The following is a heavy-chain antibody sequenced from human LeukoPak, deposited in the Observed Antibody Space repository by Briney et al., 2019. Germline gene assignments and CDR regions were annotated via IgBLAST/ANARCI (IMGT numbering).Heavy chain of an antibody. D-gene: IGHD5-12*01. CDR1: GYSISSGYY. Sequence: SETLSLTCAVSGYSISSGYYWGWIRQPPGKGLEWIGSIYHSGSTYYNPSLKSRVTILVDTSKNQFSLKLSSVTAADTAVYYCARDYSGYEGVPDYWGQGTLVTVSS. V-gene: IGHV4-38-2*02. CDR3: ARDYSGYEGVPDY. CDR2: IYHSGST. J-gene: IGHJ4*02.